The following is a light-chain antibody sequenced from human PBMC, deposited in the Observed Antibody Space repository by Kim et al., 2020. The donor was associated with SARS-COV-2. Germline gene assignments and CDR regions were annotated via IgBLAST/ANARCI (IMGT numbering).Light chain of an antibody. CDR2: KDS. CDR3: YSAADNNWL. CDR1: VLAKRY. Sequence: SYELTQPSSVSVSPGQTARITCSGDVLAKRYARWFQQKPGQAPLLVIYKDSKRPSGIPERFSGSSSGTTVTLTISGAQVEDEADYYCYSAADNNWLFGGG. V-gene: IGLV3-27*01. J-gene: IGLJ3*02.